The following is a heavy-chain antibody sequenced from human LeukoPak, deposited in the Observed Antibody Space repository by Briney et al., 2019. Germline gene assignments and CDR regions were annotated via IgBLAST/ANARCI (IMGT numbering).Heavy chain of an antibody. CDR1: GASINGFF. J-gene: IGHJ3*01. D-gene: IGHD1-26*01. CDR3: ARDRRGSFYTFDL. Sequence: SETPSLTCSVSGASINGFFWNWVRQTPEKGLEWIGYVSHRGATTSNPTLKSRVSITIDTSKSQISLTMTSVTAADSALYYCARDRRGSFYTFDLWGPGT. CDR2: VSHRGAT. V-gene: IGHV4-59*01.